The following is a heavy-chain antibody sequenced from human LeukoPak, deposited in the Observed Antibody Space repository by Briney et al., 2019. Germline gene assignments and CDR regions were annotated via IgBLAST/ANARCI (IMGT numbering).Heavy chain of an antibody. D-gene: IGHD2-15*01. CDR2: INPNSGGT. CDR3: ARGYCSGGSCYNFDY. Sequence: ASVKVSCKASGYTFAGYYLHWARQAPGQGLEWMGWINPNSGGTSYAQKFQDRVTMTRDTSISTAYMELSRLRSDDTAVYYCARGYCSGGSCYNFDYWGQGTLVTVSS. J-gene: IGHJ4*02. V-gene: IGHV1-2*02. CDR1: GYTFAGYY.